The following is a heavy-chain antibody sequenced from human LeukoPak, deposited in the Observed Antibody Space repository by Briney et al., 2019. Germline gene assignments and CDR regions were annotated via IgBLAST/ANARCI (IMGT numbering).Heavy chain of an antibody. CDR2: IYYSGST. J-gene: IGHJ6*03. Sequence: SETLSLTCTVSGGSISSSSYYWGWIRQPPGKGLEWIGSIYYSGSTYYNPSLKSRVTISVDTSKNQFSLKLSSVTAADTAVYYCARMYSSGTDYYYYMNVWGKGTTVTVSS. CDR1: GGSISSSSYY. CDR3: ARMYSSGTDYYYYMNV. V-gene: IGHV4-39*07. D-gene: IGHD6-19*01.